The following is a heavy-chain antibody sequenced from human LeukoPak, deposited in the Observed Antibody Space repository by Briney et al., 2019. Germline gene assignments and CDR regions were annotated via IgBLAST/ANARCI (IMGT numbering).Heavy chain of an antibody. CDR1: GGSISSRSYY. CDR2: TYYSGST. CDR3: VAEARGGIAAWFDP. Sequence: SETLSLTCTVSGGSISSRSYYWGWIRQPPGKGLEWIGSTYYSGSTYYNPSLKSRVTISVDTSKNQFSLKLSSVTAADTAVYYCVAEARGGIAAWFDPWGQGTLVTVSS. D-gene: IGHD6-6*01. V-gene: IGHV4-39*01. J-gene: IGHJ5*02.